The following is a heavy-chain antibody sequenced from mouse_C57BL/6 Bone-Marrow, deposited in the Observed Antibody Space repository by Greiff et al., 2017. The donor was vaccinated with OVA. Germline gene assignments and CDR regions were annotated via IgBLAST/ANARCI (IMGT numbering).Heavy chain of an antibody. CDR1: GFTFSSYA. V-gene: IGHV5-4*01. J-gene: IGHJ4*01. Sequence: EVQLVESGGGLVKPGGSLKLSCAASGFTFSSYAMSWVRQTPEKRLEWVATISDGGSYTYYPDNVKGRFTISRDNAKNNLYLQMSHLKSEDTAMYYGARWDYGPDYYAMDYWGQGTSVTVSS. D-gene: IGHD2-4*01. CDR3: ARWDYGPDYYAMDY. CDR2: ISDGGSYT.